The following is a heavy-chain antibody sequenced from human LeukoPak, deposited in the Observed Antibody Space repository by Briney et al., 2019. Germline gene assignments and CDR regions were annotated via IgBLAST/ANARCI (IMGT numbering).Heavy chain of an antibody. CDR2: ISSNGGST. V-gene: IGHV3-64D*06. J-gene: IGHJ4*02. Sequence: PGGSLRLSCSASGFTFSSYAMHWVRQAPGKGLEYVSAISSNGGSTYYADSVKGRFTISRDNSKNTLYLQMSSLRAEDTAVYYCVKVKVGSLQVTTYFDWGQGTLVTVSS. D-gene: IGHD3-22*01. CDR1: GFTFSSYA. CDR3: VKVKVGSLQVTTYFD.